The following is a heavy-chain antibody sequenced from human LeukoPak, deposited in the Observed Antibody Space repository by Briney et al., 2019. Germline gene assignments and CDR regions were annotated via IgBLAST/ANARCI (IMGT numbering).Heavy chain of an antibody. CDR2: IYYIART. Sequence: SETLSLTCTVSGGSISSYYWSWIRQPPGKGREGGGYIYYIARTNSNPSLKSPVTMSLDTSKNPFSLKLSSVTAADTAVYYCARDSFDYDAGSRANVVWFDPWGQGILVTVSS. CDR3: ARDSFDYDAGSRANVVWFDP. CDR1: GGSISSYY. V-gene: IGHV4-59*12. J-gene: IGHJ5*02. D-gene: IGHD3-3*01.